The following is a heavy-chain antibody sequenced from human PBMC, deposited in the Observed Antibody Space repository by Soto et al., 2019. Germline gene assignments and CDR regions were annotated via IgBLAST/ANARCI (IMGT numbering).Heavy chain of an antibody. CDR3: ARDRSAAGHLCY. CDR2: ISAYNGNT. CDR1: GYTFTNYG. Sequence: QVQLVQSGAEVKKPGASVKVSCKASGYTFTNYGITWVRQAPGQGLEWMGWISAYNGNTNYAQKLQGRVTMTTDTPTTKASMEGGELRADGPAGYVCARDRSAAGHLCYLGQGTLGTRSP. V-gene: IGHV1-18*01. D-gene: IGHD6-13*01. J-gene: IGHJ4*02.